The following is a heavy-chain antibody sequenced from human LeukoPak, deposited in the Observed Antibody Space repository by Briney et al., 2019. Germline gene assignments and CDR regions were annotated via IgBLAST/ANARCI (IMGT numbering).Heavy chain of an antibody. CDR3: AGTGLGWELLD. D-gene: IGHD1-26*01. CDR1: GFTFSSYA. CDR2: ISYDGSNK. Sequence: GGSLRLSCAASGFTFSSYAMHWVRQAPGKGLEWVAVISYDGSNKYYADSVKGRFTISRDNSKNTLYLQMNSLRAEDTAVYYCAGTGLGWELLDWGQGTLVTVSS. J-gene: IGHJ4*02. V-gene: IGHV3-30*01.